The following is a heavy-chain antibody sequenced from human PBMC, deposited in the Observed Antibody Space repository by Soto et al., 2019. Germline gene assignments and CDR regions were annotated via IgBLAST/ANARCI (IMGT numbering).Heavy chain of an antibody. V-gene: IGHV4-4*02. D-gene: IGHD6-19*01. CDR3: AREAALAGTPSTYFDY. Sequence: QVQLQESGPGLVKPSGTLSLTCAVSGGSISSSNWWSWVRQPPGKVLEWIGEIYHSGSTNYNPSLKCRVTISVDKSKNQFSLKLSSVTAADTDVYYCAREAALAGTPSTYFDYWGQGTMVTV. J-gene: IGHJ4*02. CDR1: GGSISSSNW. CDR2: IYHSGST.